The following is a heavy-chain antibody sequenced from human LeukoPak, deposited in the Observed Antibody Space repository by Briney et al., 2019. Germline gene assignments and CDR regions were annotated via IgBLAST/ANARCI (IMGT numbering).Heavy chain of an antibody. Sequence: ASVMVSCKASGYTFTGYYMHWVRQAPGQGLEWMGWINPNSGGTNYAQKFQGRVTMTRDTSISTAYMELSRLRSDDTAVYYCARGLQRLASWYDYWGQGTLVTVSS. J-gene: IGHJ4*02. D-gene: IGHD1-1*01. CDR2: INPNSGGT. CDR3: ARGLQRLASWYDY. CDR1: GYTFTGYY. V-gene: IGHV1-2*02.